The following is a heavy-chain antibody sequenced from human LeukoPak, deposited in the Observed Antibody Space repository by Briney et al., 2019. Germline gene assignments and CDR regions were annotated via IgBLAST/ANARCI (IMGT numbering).Heavy chain of an antibody. CDR1: GYTFTSYG. V-gene: IGHV1-18*01. Sequence: GASVKLSCKASGYTFTSYGISWVRQAPGQGLEWMGWISAYNGNTNYAQKLKGRVTMTRDTSTSTAYMELRSLRADDTAVYYCARNTECSGGSCASQSFDYWGQGTLVTVSS. J-gene: IGHJ4*02. CDR2: ISAYNGNT. CDR3: ARNTECSGGSCASQSFDY. D-gene: IGHD2-15*01.